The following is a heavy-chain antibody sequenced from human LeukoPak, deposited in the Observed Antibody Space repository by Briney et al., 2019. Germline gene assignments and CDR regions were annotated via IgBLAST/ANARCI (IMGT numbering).Heavy chain of an antibody. CDR1: GGSISYYY. CDR3: ARVSCSSTTCPRRDALDV. D-gene: IGHD2-2*01. Sequence: SETLSLTCTVSGGSISYYYWSWIRQPPGKGLEWIGYIYYSGSTNYNPSLKSRVTISVDTSKNQFSLNLTSVTTADTAVYYCARVSCSSTTCPRRDALDVWGQGTMVTVPS. V-gene: IGHV4-59*01. CDR2: IYYSGST. J-gene: IGHJ3*01.